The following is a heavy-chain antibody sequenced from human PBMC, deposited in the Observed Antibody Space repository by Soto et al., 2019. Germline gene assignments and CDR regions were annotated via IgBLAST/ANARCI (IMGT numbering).Heavy chain of an antibody. D-gene: IGHD2-15*01. CDR1: GFTFNDYS. CDR2: IGSCGSAI. J-gene: IGHJ4*02. V-gene: IGHV3-48*01. Sequence: GGSLRLSCAASGFTFNDYSMNWVRQAPGKGLEWVSYIGSCGSAIYYADSVKGRFAVSRDNGKNSLWLQMNSLRVEDTAVYYCVRDHLYSFDYWGQGTLVTVSS. CDR3: VRDHLYSFDY.